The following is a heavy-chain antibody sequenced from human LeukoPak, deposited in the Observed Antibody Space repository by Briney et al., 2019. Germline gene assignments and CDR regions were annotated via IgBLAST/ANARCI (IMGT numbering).Heavy chain of an antibody. V-gene: IGHV3-7*01. CDR2: IKQDGSEK. Sequence: GGSLRLSCAASGFTFSSYWMSWVRQAPGKGREWVANIKQDGSEKYYVDSVKGRFTISRDNAKNSLYLEMNSLRAEDTAVYYCARDRALVSMVRGVMGYFYYYMDVWGKGTTVTISS. J-gene: IGHJ6*03. CDR1: GFTFSSYW. CDR3: ARDRALVSMVRGVMGYFYYYMDV. D-gene: IGHD3-10*01.